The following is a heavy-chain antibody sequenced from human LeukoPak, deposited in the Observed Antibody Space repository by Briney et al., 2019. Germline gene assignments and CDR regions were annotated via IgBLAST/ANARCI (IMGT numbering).Heavy chain of an antibody. D-gene: IGHD4-23*01. CDR2: VSGSGGST. CDR3: ARERWSTTAFDY. J-gene: IGHJ4*02. V-gene: IGHV3-23*01. Sequence: GGSLRLSCAASGFTFSSYAMSWVRQAPGKGLEWVSIVSGSGGSTHYADSVEGRFTISRDNSKNKLSLQMNSLRAEDTALYYCARERWSTTAFDYWGQGTLVTVSS. CDR1: GFTFSSYA.